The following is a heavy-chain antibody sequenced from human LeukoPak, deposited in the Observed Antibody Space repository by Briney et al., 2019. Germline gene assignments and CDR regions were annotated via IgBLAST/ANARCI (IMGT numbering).Heavy chain of an antibody. D-gene: IGHD3-22*01. CDR1: GGTFSTDA. J-gene: IGHJ5*02. CDR2: IIPIFGTV. Sequence: SVWVSCETSGGTFSTDAISWGRPAPGQGLGWRGGIIPIFGTVNYAKKIKGRLTIPAYESTNTASMALSSLRSADTAVYSRARGLGDSSGYSHSHTWGQGTLVTVSS. CDR3: ARGLGDSSGYSHSHT. V-gene: IGHV1-69*13.